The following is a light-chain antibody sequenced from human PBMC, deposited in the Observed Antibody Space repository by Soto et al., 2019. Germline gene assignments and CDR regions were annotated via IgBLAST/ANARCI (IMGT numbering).Light chain of an antibody. J-gene: IGLJ2*01. V-gene: IGLV1-44*01. CDR1: SPNIGSNT. CDR3: AAWEDSLNGQVV. Sequence: QSVLTQPPSASGTPGQWVTISCSGSSPNIGSNTVDWYQQLPGTAPTLGMYSNNQRPSGVPDRVSGSKSGTSASRAISGLQPDDEAEYYCAAWEDSLNGQVVFGGGTKLTVL. CDR2: SNN.